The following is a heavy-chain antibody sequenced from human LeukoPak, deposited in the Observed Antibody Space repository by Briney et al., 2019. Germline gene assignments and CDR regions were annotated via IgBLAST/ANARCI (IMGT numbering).Heavy chain of an antibody. V-gene: IGHV1-2*02. Sequence: GASVKVSCKASGYTFTGYYMHWVRQAPGQGLEWMGWINPNSGGTNYAQKFQGRVTMTRDTSISTAYMELSRLRSDDTAVHYCARFDSSGHDAFDIWGQGTMVTVSS. J-gene: IGHJ3*02. CDR2: INPNSGGT. D-gene: IGHD3-22*01. CDR1: GYTFTGYY. CDR3: ARFDSSGHDAFDI.